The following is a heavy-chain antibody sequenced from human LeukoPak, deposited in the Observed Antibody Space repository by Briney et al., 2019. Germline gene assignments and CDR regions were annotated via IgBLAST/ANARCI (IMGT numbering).Heavy chain of an antibody. Sequence: GGSLRLSCAASGFTFSSYAMHWVRQAPGKGLEWVAVISYDGSNKYYADSVRGRSTISRDNSKNTLYLQMNSLRAEDTAVYYCARDRYYYDSSGYYDYFDYWGQGTLVTVSS. CDR3: ARDRYYYDSSGYYDYFDY. J-gene: IGHJ4*02. CDR1: GFTFSSYA. D-gene: IGHD3-22*01. CDR2: ISYDGSNK. V-gene: IGHV3-30-3*01.